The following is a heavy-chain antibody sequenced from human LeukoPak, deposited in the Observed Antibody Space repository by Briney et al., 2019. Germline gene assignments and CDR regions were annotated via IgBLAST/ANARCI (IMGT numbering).Heavy chain of an antibody. D-gene: IGHD3-9*01. J-gene: IGHJ4*02. Sequence: GGSLRLSCAASGFTFNAYPMNWVRQAPGKGLEWISYITYNSDSVYYADSVKGRFAISRDNAKNSLYLQMNSLRAEDTAMYYCVKDHDWALDFWGQGTLVTVSS. V-gene: IGHV3-48*01. CDR2: ITYNSDSV. CDR1: GFTFNAYP. CDR3: VKDHDWALDF.